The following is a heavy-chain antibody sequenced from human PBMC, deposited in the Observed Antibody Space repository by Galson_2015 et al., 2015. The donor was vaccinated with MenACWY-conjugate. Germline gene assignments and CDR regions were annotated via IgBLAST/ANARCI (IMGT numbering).Heavy chain of an antibody. D-gene: IGHD6-13*01. CDR2: IDRSGSSA. V-gene: IGHV3-48*03. J-gene: IGHJ4*02. CDR3: ARDPIGRHDSSSWFWID. CDR1: GFPFHSYQ. Sequence: SLRLSCAASGFPFHSYQIFFIRQAPGRGLEWISYIDRSGSSAHYADSVQGRFTISRSNANNSLYLQMNGLRVDDTGVYYCARDPIGRHDSSSWFWIDWGQGTPVTVSS.